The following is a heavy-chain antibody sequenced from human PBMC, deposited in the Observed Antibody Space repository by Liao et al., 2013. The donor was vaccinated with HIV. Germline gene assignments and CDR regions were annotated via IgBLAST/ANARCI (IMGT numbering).Heavy chain of an antibody. V-gene: IGHV4-61*02. J-gene: IGHJ3*02. CDR2: IYPSGST. CDR1: GGSISSSSYY. Sequence: QLQLQESGPGLVKPSETLSLTCTVSGGSISSSSYYWSWIRQPAGKGLEWIGRIYPSGSTNYNPSLKSRVTMSVDTSKNQFSLKLSSVTAADTAVYYCARGYDAFDIWGQGTMVTVSS. CDR3: ARGYDAFDI.